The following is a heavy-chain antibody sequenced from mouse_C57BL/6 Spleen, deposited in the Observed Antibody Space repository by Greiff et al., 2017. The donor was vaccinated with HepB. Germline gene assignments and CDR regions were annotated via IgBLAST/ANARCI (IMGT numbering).Heavy chain of an antibody. J-gene: IGHJ4*01. D-gene: IGHD2-4*01. CDR1: GFTFSDYY. CDR3: ARPPGVYYDYDDYAMDY. CDR2: ISNGGGST. Sequence: EVKLQESGGGLVQPGGSLKLSCAASGFTFSDYYMYWVRQTPEKRLEWVAYISNGGGSTYYPDTVKGRFTISRDNAKNTLYLQMSRLKSEDTAMYYCARPPGVYYDYDDYAMDYWGQGTSVTVSS. V-gene: IGHV5-12*01.